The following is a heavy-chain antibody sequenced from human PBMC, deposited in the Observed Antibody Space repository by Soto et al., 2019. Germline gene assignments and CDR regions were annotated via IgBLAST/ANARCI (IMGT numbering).Heavy chain of an antibody. CDR3: ARAYCGGDCLWDYYCMDV. V-gene: IGHV3-21*01. D-gene: IGHD2-21*02. CDR2: ISSYSRYI. CDR1: GFTFSSYN. Sequence: EVHLVESGGGLVKPGGSLRLSCAVSGFTFSSYNMNWVRQAPGKGLEWVSSISSYSRYIYYADSVKGRFTISSDNAKNSLHLQMNSLRAEDTAVYYCARAYCGGDCLWDYYCMDVWGQGTTVTVSS. J-gene: IGHJ6*02.